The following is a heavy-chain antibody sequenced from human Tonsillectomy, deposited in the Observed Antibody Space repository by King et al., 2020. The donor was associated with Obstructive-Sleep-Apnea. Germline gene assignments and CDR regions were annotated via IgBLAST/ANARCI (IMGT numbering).Heavy chain of an antibody. V-gene: IGHV7-4-1*02. J-gene: IGHJ4*02. CDR2: INTNTGDP. Sequence: VQLVQSGSELQKPGAAVKVSCKASGYTFTNFAMNWVRQAPGQGLEWMGGINTNTGDPTYAQGFTGRFVFSLDTSVSTAYLQISSLKAEDTAVYYCARGTATVTFRPFVYWGQGSLVTVSS. CDR3: ARGTATVTFRPFVY. CDR1: GYTFTNFA. D-gene: IGHD4-17*01.